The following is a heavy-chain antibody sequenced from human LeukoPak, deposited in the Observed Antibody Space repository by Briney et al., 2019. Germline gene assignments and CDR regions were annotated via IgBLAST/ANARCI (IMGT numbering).Heavy chain of an antibody. V-gene: IGHV1-69*13. CDR2: IIPIFGTA. J-gene: IGHJ4*02. CDR3: AAVAAAGSDY. Sequence: ASVKVSCKASGGTFSSYAISWVRQAPGQGLEWMGGIIPIFGTANYAQKFQGRVTITADESMSTAYMELSSLRSEDTAVYYCAAVAAAGSDYWGQGTLVTVSS. CDR1: GGTFSSYA. D-gene: IGHD6-13*01.